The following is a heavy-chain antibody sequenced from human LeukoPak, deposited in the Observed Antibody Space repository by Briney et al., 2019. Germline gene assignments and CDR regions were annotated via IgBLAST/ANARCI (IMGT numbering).Heavy chain of an antibody. CDR1: GYTFTGYQ. CDR3: ARENANWGSAPFDY. V-gene: IGHV1-2*02. J-gene: IGHJ4*02. Sequence: ASVKVSCKASGYTFTGYQIHWVRQAPGQGLEWMGWINPNSGGTNYAQKFQGRVTMTRDTSISTAYMEPSRLRSDDTAVYYCARENANWGSAPFDYWGQGTLVTVSS. D-gene: IGHD7-27*01. CDR2: INPNSGGT.